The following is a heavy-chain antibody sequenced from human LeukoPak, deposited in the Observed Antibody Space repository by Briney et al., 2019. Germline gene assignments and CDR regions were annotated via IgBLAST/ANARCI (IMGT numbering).Heavy chain of an antibody. CDR2: IRSKANSYAT. CDR1: GFTFSGSA. Sequence: GGSLRLSCAASGFTFSGSAMHWVRQASGKGLEWVGRIRSKANSYATAYAASVKGRFTISRDDSKNTAYLQMNSLKTEDTAVYYCARSYGGNSGVCFDPWGQGTLVTVSS. D-gene: IGHD4-23*01. V-gene: IGHV3-73*01. J-gene: IGHJ5*02. CDR3: ARSYGGNSGVCFDP.